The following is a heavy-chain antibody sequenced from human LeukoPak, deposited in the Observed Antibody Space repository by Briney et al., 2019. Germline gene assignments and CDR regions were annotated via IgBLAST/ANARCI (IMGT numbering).Heavy chain of an antibody. V-gene: IGHV1-18*01. J-gene: IGHJ5*02. CDR2: ISAYNGNT. D-gene: IGHD2-2*01. CDR3: ARDRDIVVVPAATEVFDP. Sequence: ASVNVSCKASGYTSTSYGISWVRQAPGQGLEWMGWISAYNGNTNYAQKLQGRVTMTTDTSTSTAYMELRSLRSDDTAVYYCARDRDIVVVPAATEVFDPWGQGTLVTVSS. CDR1: GYTSTSYG.